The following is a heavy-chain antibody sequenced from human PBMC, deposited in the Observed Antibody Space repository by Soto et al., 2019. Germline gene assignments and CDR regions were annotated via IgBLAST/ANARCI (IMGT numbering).Heavy chain of an antibody. V-gene: IGHV1-69*13. D-gene: IGHD2-2*01. CDR2: IIPIFGTA. Sequence: SVKVSCKASEGTFSSYAISWVRQAPGQGLEWMGGIIPIFGTANYAQKFQGRVTITADESTSTAYMELSSLRSEDTAVYYCAREEDRYCSSTSCYFDYWGQGTLVTVSS. J-gene: IGHJ4*02. CDR1: EGTFSSYA. CDR3: AREEDRYCSSTSCYFDY.